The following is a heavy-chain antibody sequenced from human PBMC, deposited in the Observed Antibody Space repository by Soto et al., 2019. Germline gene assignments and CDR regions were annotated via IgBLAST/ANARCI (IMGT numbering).Heavy chain of an antibody. CDR3: ARGSPRNTDFDY. Sequence: VGSLRLSCAASGFTFSSYGMHWVRQAPGKGLEWVAVIWYDGSNKYYADSVKGRFTISRDNSKNTLYLQMNSLRAEGTAVYYCARGSPRNTDFDYWGQGTLVTVSS. J-gene: IGHJ4*02. D-gene: IGHD1-1*01. V-gene: IGHV3-33*01. CDR1: GFTFSSYG. CDR2: IWYDGSNK.